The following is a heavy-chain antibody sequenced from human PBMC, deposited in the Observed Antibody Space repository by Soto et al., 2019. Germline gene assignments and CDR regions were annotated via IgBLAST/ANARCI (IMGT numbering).Heavy chain of an antibody. D-gene: IGHD1-26*01. J-gene: IGHJ3*02. CDR3: ARAIWELRHHDAFDI. CDR1: GFTFDTYT. CDR2: ISSSGSYI. V-gene: IGHV3-21*01. Sequence: GGSLRLSCADSGFTFDTYTMDWVRQAPGKGLEWVSSISSSGSYIYYADSVKGRFTISRDNAKNSLYLQMNSLRAEDTAVYYCARAIWELRHHDAFDIWGQGTMVTVSS.